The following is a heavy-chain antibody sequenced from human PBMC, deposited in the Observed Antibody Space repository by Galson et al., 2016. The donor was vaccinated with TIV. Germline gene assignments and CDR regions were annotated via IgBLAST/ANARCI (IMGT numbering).Heavy chain of an antibody. CDR2: INPVFGIP. Sequence: SVKVSCKASGGTFSSYGISWVRQAPGQGLEWMGGINPVFGIPNYAQKFQGRVTITADESTSTAYMELTSLRSEDTAVYYCERCKERVINNYYYMDVWGKGTTITVSS. CDR3: ERCKERVINNYYYMDV. V-gene: IGHV1-69*13. D-gene: IGHD2-21*01. J-gene: IGHJ6*03. CDR1: GGTFSSYG.